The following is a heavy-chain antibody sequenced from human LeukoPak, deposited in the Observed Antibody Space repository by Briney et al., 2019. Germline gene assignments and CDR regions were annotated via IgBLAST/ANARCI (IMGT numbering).Heavy chain of an antibody. CDR2: IYYSGYT. CDR3: ARETSQKGAHYMDV. V-gene: IGHV4-59*01. J-gene: IGHJ6*03. Sequence: LETLSLTCTVSGGSISSYYWSWIRQPPGKGLEYIGYIYYSGYTNYNPSLKSRVTIDTSKNQFSLKLSSVTAADTAVYYCARETSQKGAHYMDVWGKGTTVTISS. D-gene: IGHD3-16*01. CDR1: GGSISSYY.